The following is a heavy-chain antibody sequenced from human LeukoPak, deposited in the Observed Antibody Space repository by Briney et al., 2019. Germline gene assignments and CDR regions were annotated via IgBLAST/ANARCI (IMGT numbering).Heavy chain of an antibody. CDR2: IYPGDSDT. CDR1: GYSLTSYW. V-gene: IGHV5-51*01. Sequence: GEYLNISRKGSGYSLTSYWIGWVRQMPGKGLEGMGIIYPGDSDTRYSPSFQGQVTISADKSISTAYLKWRSLKASDTAMYYCARSVKPLGWWSHAFDIWGQGTMVTVSS. CDR3: ARSVKPLGWWSHAFDI. D-gene: IGHD2-8*02. J-gene: IGHJ3*02.